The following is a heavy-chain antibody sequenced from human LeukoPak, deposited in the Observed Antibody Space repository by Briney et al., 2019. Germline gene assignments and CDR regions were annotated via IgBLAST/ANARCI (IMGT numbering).Heavy chain of an antibody. J-gene: IGHJ5*02. Sequence: SETLSLTCTVSGGSISSYYWNWIRQPPGKGLEWIGYIYHSGSTHYNPSLKSRVTISVDTSENRFSLKLSSVTAADTAVYYCARDLVVPAAYHPGHNWFDPWGQGTLVTVSS. CDR3: ARDLVVPAAYHPGHNWFDP. CDR2: IYHSGST. V-gene: IGHV4-59*12. CDR1: GGSISSYY. D-gene: IGHD2-2*01.